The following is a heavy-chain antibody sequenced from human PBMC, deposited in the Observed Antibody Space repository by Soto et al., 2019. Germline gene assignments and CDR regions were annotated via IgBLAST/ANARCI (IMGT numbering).Heavy chain of an antibody. CDR2: IYPGDSDT. J-gene: IGHJ3*02. D-gene: IGHD3-10*01. CDR1: RYSFTSYW. Sequence: PXECLKISRKGSRYSFTSYWIGWVRQMPGKGLDWMGIIYPGDSDTRYSPSFQGQVTISADKSISTAYLQWSSLKASETAMYYCARHPRMVPMDGGPVPKPFDIWGQGTMVTVSS. V-gene: IGHV5-51*01. CDR3: ARHPRMVPMDGGPVPKPFDI.